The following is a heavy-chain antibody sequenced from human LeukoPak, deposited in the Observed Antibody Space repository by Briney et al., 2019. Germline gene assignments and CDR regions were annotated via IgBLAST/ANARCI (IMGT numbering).Heavy chain of an antibody. CDR2: ISSSGSTI. D-gene: IGHD3-22*01. V-gene: IGHV3-48*03. J-gene: IGHJ4*02. CDR1: GFTFSSYG. CDR3: ARDRSYYDSSGYY. Sequence: GGSLRLSCAASGFTFSSYGMNWVRQAPGKGLEWASYISSSGSTIYYADSVKGRFTISRDNAKNSLYLQMNSLRAEDTAVYYCARDRSYYDSSGYYWGQGTLVTVSS.